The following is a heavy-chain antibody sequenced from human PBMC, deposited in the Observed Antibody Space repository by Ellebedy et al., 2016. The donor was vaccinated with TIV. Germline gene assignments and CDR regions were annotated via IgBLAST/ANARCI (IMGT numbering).Heavy chain of an antibody. J-gene: IGHJ3*01. CDR1: GGTFGNHP. CDR3: ARNSDIIVVPSAYASSYDV. Sequence: ASVKVSCKASGGTFGNHPISWVRQAPGQGLEWVGRIIPMFGVPDTAQMLQGRLTITADESTSTAYMELSSLRSEDTAVYFCARNSDIIVVPSAYASSYDVWGQGTMVSVAS. D-gene: IGHD2-15*01. V-gene: IGHV1-69*13. CDR2: IIPMFGVP.